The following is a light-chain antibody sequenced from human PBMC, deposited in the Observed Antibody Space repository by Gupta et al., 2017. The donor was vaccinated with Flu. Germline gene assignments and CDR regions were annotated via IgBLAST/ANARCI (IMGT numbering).Light chain of an antibody. V-gene: IGLV5-45*03. CDR1: RRIYVGTYS. CDR3: MIWHSSAYV. Sequence: AVLTLPSSLPASPAPSASLTCTLRRRIYVGTYSIYWYQQKPGSPPQYLPRYKSDSDKQQGSGVPSRFSGSKDASANAGILLISGLQSEDEADYYCMIWHSSAYVFGTGTKVTVL. CDR2: YKSDSDK. J-gene: IGLJ1*01.